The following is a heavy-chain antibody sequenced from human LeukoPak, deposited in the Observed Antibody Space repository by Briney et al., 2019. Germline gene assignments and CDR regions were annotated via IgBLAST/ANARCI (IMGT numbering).Heavy chain of an antibody. CDR3: AKVEGATWYGESEYYFDY. CDR1: GFMFSSYA. V-gene: IGHV3-23*01. CDR2: ISGSGDST. D-gene: IGHD3-10*01. Sequence: GGSLRLSCAASGFMFSSYAMSWVRQAPGKGLEWVSAISGSGDSTYYAGSVKGRFTISRDNSENTLYLQMNSLRVEDTAIYDCAKVEGATWYGESEYYFDYWGQGTLVTVSS. J-gene: IGHJ4*02.